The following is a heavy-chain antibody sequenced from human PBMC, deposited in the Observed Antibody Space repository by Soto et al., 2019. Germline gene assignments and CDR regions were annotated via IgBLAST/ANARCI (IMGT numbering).Heavy chain of an antibody. CDR1: GFTLSTYN. Sequence: EVQLVESGGGWVQPGGSLRLSCAASGFTLSTYNMNWVRQAPGKGLEWVSYISSSSSTIYYADSVKGRFTISRDNAKNSLYLQMNSLRAEDTAVYYCARDDNGSGCSAWGQGTLVTVSS. V-gene: IGHV3-48*01. J-gene: IGHJ5*02. CDR2: ISSSSSTI. CDR3: ARDDNGSGCSA. D-gene: IGHD6-19*01.